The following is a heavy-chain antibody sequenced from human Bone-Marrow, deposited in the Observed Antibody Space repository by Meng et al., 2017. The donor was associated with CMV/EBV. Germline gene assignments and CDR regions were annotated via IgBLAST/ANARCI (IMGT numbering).Heavy chain of an antibody. CDR3: ARIAAAGTRGGMDV. CDR2: IYNSGST. CDR1: DDSISSYY. J-gene: IGHJ6*02. D-gene: IGHD6-13*01. V-gene: IGHV4-59*12. Sequence: SETLSLTCSVSDDSISSYYWSWIRQPPGKGLEWIGDIYNSGSTNYNPSLQSRVAISVDTSKNQFSLNLSSVTAADTAVYYCARIAAAGTRGGMDVWGQGTTVTVSS.